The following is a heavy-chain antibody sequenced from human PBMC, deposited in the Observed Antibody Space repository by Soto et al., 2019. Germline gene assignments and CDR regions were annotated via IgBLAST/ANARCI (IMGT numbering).Heavy chain of an antibody. Sequence: SETLSLTCIVSGGSISSGDYYWSWIRQPPGKGLEWIGYIYYSGSTYYNPSLKSRVTISVDTSKNQFSLKLSSVTAADTAVYYCARERPDGSRLDPWGQGTLVTAPQ. CDR2: IYYSGST. CDR1: GGSISSGDYY. J-gene: IGHJ5*02. CDR3: ARERPDGSRLDP. V-gene: IGHV4-30-4*01. D-gene: IGHD6-13*01.